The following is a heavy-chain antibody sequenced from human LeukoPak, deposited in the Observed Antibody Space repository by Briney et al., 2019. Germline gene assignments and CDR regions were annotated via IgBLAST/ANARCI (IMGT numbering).Heavy chain of an antibody. V-gene: IGHV4-39*07. CDR2: IYYSGST. CDR3: AREDPSSSWY. Sequence: SETLSLTCTVSGGSISSGYYWGWIRQPPGKGLEWIGSIYYSGSTYYNPSLKSRVTISVDTSKNQFSLKLSSVTAADTAVYYCAREDPSSSWYWGQGTLVTVSS. D-gene: IGHD6-13*01. J-gene: IGHJ4*02. CDR1: GGSISSGYY.